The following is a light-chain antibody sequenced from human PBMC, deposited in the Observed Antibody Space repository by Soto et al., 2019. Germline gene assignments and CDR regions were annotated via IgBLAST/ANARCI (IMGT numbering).Light chain of an antibody. V-gene: IGKV3-20*01. CDR1: QSVSSNY. Sequence: ALTQSPGTLSSSPGERATLSCRASQSVSSNYLAWYQQKPGQAPRLLIYGASSRATGITDRFSGSGSGTDFTLTINRLEPEDFAVYYCQQYGDLPWTFGQGTKVDIK. CDR3: QQYGDLPWT. J-gene: IGKJ1*01. CDR2: GAS.